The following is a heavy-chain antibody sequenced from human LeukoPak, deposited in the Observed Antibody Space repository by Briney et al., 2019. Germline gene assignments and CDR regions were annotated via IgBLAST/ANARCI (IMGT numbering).Heavy chain of an antibody. Sequence: ASVKVSCKASGYTFTSYDINWVRQATGQGLEWMGGMNPNSGNTGYAQKVQGRVTMTRNTSISTAYMELSSLRSEDTAVYYCASSAFFGVVYYWGQGTLVTVSS. V-gene: IGHV1-8*01. J-gene: IGHJ4*02. CDR3: ASSAFFGVVYY. CDR1: GYTFTSYD. D-gene: IGHD3-3*01. CDR2: MNPNSGNT.